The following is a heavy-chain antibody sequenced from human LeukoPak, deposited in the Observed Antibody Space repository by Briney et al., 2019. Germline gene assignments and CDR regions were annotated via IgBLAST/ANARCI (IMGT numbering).Heavy chain of an antibody. Sequence: SETLSLTCAVYGGSFSGYYWSWIRQPPGKGLEWIGSIYYSGSTYYNPSLKSRVTISVDTSKNQFSLKLSSVTAADTAVYYCARHSGGIAAANSIGYWGQGTLVTVFS. CDR1: GGSFSGYY. CDR3: ARHSGGIAAANSIGY. D-gene: IGHD6-13*01. CDR2: IYYSGST. J-gene: IGHJ4*02. V-gene: IGHV4-34*01.